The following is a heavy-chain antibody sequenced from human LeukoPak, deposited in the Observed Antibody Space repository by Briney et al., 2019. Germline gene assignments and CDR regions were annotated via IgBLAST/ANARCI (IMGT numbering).Heavy chain of an antibody. J-gene: IGHJ6*02. Sequence: SETLSLTCTVSGGSINNYYWSWIRQPPGKGLEWIGYIYYSGSTNYNPSLKSRVTISVDTSKNQFSLKLTSVTAADTAVYYCARDQFGIDVWGQGTTVTVSS. CDR3: ARDQFGIDV. CDR2: IYYSGST. V-gene: IGHV4-59*01. CDR1: GGSINNYY.